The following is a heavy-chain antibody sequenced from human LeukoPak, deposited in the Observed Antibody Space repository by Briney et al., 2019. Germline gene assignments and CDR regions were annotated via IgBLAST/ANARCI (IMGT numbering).Heavy chain of an antibody. CDR3: ARRAGGYSHPYDY. D-gene: IGHD4-23*01. CDR1: GFIFSSYG. Sequence: PGGSLRLSCAASGFIFSSYGMHWVRQAPGKGLEWVAFIRYDGRNKYYADSVKGRFTISRDNSKNTLYLQMNSLRAEDTAVYYCARRAGGYSHPYDYWGQGTLVTVSS. CDR2: IRYDGRNK. J-gene: IGHJ4*02. V-gene: IGHV3-30*02.